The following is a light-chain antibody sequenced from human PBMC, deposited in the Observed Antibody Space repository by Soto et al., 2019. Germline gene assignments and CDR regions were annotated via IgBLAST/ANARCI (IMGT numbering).Light chain of an antibody. CDR1: QNINDL. CDR2: KAS. V-gene: IGKV1-5*03. J-gene: IGKJ1*01. Sequence: DIQVTQSPSTLSASVGDRVTISCRASQNINDLLAWYQQKSGKAPKVLIYKASSLESGVPSRFSGSGSGTEFTLTISSLQTEDFATYYCQQYGANSPWTFGQGTKLEIK. CDR3: QQYGANSPWT.